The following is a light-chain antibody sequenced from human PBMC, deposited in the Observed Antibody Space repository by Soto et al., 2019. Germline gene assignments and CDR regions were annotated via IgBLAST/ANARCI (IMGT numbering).Light chain of an antibody. CDR1: SSDVGGYNY. CDR3: SSYAGSNVV. Sequence: ALTQPPSASGSPGQSVTISCTGTSSDVGGYNYVSWYQQHPGKAPKLMIYEVSKRPSGVPDRFSGSKSGNTASLTVSGLQAEDEADYYCSSYAGSNVVFGGGTKLTVL. V-gene: IGLV2-8*01. CDR2: EVS. J-gene: IGLJ2*01.